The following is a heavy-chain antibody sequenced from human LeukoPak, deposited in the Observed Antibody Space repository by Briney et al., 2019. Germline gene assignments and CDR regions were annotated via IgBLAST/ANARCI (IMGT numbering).Heavy chain of an antibody. CDR2: ISSSSSYI. CDR1: GFTFSSYW. CDR3: ARGRVYNGYDPFDY. V-gene: IGHV3-21*01. Sequence: GGSLRLSCAASGFTFSSYWMSWVRQAPGKGLEWVSFISSSSSYIQYADSMKGRFTISRDNAKNSLYLQMNSLRAEDTAVYYCARGRVYNGYDPFDYWGQGTLVTVSS. J-gene: IGHJ4*02. D-gene: IGHD5-12*01.